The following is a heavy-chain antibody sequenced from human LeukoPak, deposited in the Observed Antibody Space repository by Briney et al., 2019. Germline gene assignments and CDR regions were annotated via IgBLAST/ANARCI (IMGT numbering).Heavy chain of an antibody. CDR3: ARVDWMIGAFDI. V-gene: IGHV3-48*02. Sequence: GGSLRLSCAASGFTFSSYGMRWVRQAPGKGLEWVSYITSSSSTIYYADSVRGRFTISRDNAKNSLYLQMNSLRDEDTAVYYCARVDWMIGAFDIWGQGTMVTVSS. D-gene: IGHD3-22*01. CDR2: ITSSSSTI. CDR1: GFTFSSYG. J-gene: IGHJ3*02.